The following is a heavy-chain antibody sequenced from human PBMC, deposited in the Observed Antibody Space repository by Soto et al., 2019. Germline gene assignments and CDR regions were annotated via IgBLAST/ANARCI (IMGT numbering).Heavy chain of an antibody. J-gene: IGHJ4*02. D-gene: IGHD3-10*01. Sequence: SETLSLTCSVSGGSISSGGHYWGWIRQHPVKGLEWIGYIYYSGSTYYNPSLKSRVTISIHISKKQFSLKLNSVTAADTAMYYCAKDRYGSGSYYNCPFDYWGQGTLVTVSS. CDR1: GGSISSGGHY. V-gene: IGHV4-31*03. CDR3: AKDRYGSGSYYNCPFDY. CDR2: IYYSGST.